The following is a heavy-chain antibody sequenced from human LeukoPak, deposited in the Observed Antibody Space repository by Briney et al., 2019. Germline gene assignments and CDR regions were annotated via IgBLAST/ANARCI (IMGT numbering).Heavy chain of an antibody. D-gene: IGHD3-10*01. CDR1: RGSFSGYY. Sequence: SETLSLTCAVYRGSFSGYYWTWIRQPPGKGLEWIGEINHTGSTNYNPSLKSRVTISVDTSKSQFSLKLSSVTAADTAVYYCAREDYYYGSGSRLVDYWGQGTLVTVSS. J-gene: IGHJ4*02. CDR3: AREDYYYGSGSRLVDY. V-gene: IGHV4-34*01. CDR2: INHTGST.